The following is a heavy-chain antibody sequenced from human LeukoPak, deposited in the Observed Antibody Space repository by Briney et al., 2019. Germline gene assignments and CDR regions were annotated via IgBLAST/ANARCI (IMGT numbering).Heavy chain of an antibody. CDR2: INNSGGST. V-gene: IGHV3-23*01. Sequence: QSGGSLRLSCAASGFTFSTFGMSWVRQAPGKGLEWVASINNSGGSTHYADSLRGRFTISRDNSKNTLYLQMSNLRAEDTAVYYGAKDYYGSGSGNYKKQRPYYFDSWGQGTLVTVSS. CDR1: GFTFSTFG. D-gene: IGHD3-10*01. CDR3: AKDYYGSGSGNYKKQRPYYFDS. J-gene: IGHJ4*02.